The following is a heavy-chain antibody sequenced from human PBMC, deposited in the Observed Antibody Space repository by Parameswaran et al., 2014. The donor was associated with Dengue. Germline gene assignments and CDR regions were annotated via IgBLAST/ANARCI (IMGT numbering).Heavy chain of an antibody. CDR3: AAPIEWSYYDILTGLNHSINDY. J-gene: IGHJ4*02. D-gene: IGHD3-9*01. CDR2: IGAYNGNT. Sequence: SWVRQAPGQGLEWMGWIGAYNGNTNYAQKFQGRVTMTTDTSTSTAYMEVRSLRSDDTAVYYCAAPIEWSYYDILTGLNHSINDYWGQGTLVTVSS. V-gene: IGHV1-18*01.